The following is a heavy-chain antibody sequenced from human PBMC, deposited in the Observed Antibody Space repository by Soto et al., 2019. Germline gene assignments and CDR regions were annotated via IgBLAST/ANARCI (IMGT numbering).Heavy chain of an antibody. CDR2: INHRGST. J-gene: IGHJ4*02. Sequence: QVQLQHWGAGLLKPSETLSLTCAVYGGSFSGYYWTWIRQPPGKGLEWIGEINHRGSTNSNPSLNSRVTISVATSKNQCSLKLSSVTAADTAVYYWARGMAVAGHYFDSWGRGILVTVSS. CDR1: GGSFSGYY. D-gene: IGHD6-19*01. V-gene: IGHV4-34*01. CDR3: ARGMAVAGHYFDS.